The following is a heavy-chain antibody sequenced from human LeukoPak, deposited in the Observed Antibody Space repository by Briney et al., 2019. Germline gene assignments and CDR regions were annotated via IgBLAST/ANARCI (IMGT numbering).Heavy chain of an antibody. Sequence: GGSLRLSCAASGFSFSTSPMSWVRQPPGKGLEWVSTMNNGPGATFYRDSVRGRFTISRDDAKSTLYLQMNSLRAEDTGPYYCAKTLDELLDVWGQGTTVTVSS. J-gene: IGHJ6*02. D-gene: IGHD3-10*01. CDR1: GFSFSTSP. CDR2: MNNGPGAT. CDR3: AKTLDELLDV. V-gene: IGHV3-23*01.